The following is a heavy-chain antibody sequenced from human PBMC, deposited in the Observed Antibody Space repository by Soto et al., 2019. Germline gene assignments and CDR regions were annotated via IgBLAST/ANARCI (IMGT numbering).Heavy chain of an antibody. CDR2: IIPIFCTA. J-gene: IGHJ4*02. Sequence: QVQLVQSGAEVKKPGSSVKVSCKASGGTFSSYAISWVRQAPGQGLEWMGGIIPIFCTANYAQKFQGRVTITADESTSTAYMELSSLRSEDTAVYYCARGAILTGYPLGELDYWGQGTLVTVSS. V-gene: IGHV1-69*01. CDR3: ARGAILTGYPLGELDY. CDR1: GGTFSSYA. D-gene: IGHD3-9*01.